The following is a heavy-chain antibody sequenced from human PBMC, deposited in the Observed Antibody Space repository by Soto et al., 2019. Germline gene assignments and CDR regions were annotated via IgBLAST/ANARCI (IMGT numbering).Heavy chain of an antibody. J-gene: IGHJ4*02. CDR1: GFTFSNYY. CDR3: ARELGYYDSSGYFDY. Sequence: PGGSLRLSCAASGFTFSNYYMSWIRQAPGKGLEWLSFISSSGSIISYADSVKGRFTISRDNDNKSLYLQMNSLRAEDTAVYYCARELGYYDSSGYFDYWGQGTLVTVSS. CDR2: ISSSGSII. V-gene: IGHV3-11*01. D-gene: IGHD3-22*01.